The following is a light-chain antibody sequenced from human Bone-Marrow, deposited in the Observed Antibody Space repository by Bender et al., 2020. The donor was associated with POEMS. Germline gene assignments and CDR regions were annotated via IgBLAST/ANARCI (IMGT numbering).Light chain of an antibody. CDR3: QVWDSSSDHWV. CDR2: DDS. J-gene: IGLJ3*02. V-gene: IGLV3-21*02. CDR1: DIGSRG. Sequence: SYVLSQPPSVPVAPGQTAWITCGGDDIGSRGVHWYQQKPGQAPVLVVYDDSDRPSGIPERFSGSNSGNTATLTISRVEAGDEDDYYCQVWDSSSDHWVFGGGTKLTVL.